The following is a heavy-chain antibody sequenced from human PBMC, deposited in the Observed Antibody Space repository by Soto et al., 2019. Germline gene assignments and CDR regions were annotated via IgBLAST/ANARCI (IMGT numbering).Heavy chain of an antibody. D-gene: IGHD5-12*01. CDR1: GFTFTSYA. V-gene: IGHV3-23*01. CDR2: VIGSGSRT. CDR3: ARDRGVARGWFDP. Sequence: GGSLRLSCAASGFTFTSYAMAWVRQAPGKGLEWVSAVIGSGSRTYYADSVKDRFTISRDNFKNTLYLQMNVLRAEDTAVYYCARDRGVARGWFDPWGRGTLVTVSS. J-gene: IGHJ5*02.